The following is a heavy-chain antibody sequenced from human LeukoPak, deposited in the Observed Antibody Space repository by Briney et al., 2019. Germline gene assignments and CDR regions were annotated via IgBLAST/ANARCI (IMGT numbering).Heavy chain of an antibody. D-gene: IGHD6-13*01. CDR3: ARDSSSWEFDY. V-gene: IGHV1-46*01. Sequence: ASVKVSCKASGYTFTSYYMRWVRQAPGQGLEWIGIINPSGGSTSYAQKFQGRVTMTRDTSTSTVYMELSSLRSEDTAVYYCARDSSSWEFDYWGQGTLVTVSS. CDR2: INPSGGST. J-gene: IGHJ4*02. CDR1: GYTFTSYY.